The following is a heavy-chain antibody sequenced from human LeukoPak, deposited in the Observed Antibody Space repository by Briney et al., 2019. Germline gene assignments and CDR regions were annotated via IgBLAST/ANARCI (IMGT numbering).Heavy chain of an antibody. CDR3: VRDASSSWYNY. CDR2: NSPLDGKT. Sequence: ASVKVSCKASGYTFTGYGISWVRQAPGQGLEWMGWNSPLDGKTKYAQKLQGRATMTTDTSTSTAYMELRSLRSDDTAAYFCVRDASSSWYNYWGQGTLVTVSS. V-gene: IGHV1-18*01. CDR1: GYTFTGYG. D-gene: IGHD6-13*01. J-gene: IGHJ4*02.